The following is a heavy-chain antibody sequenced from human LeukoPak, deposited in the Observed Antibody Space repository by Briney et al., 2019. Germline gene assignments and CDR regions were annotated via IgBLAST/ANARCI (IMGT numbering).Heavy chain of an antibody. D-gene: IGHD2-21*02. V-gene: IGHV3-74*01. CDR3: VFFYTALKIPY. CDR2: INPEGTTA. Sequence: PGGSLRLSCAASGFTSSTYWMHWVRQAPGKGLVWVSVINPEGTTATYADSVKGRFTISRDNAKNTLYLQMDCLRAEDTAIYYCVFFYTALKIPYWGQGGLVTVSS. CDR1: GFTSSTYW. J-gene: IGHJ4*02.